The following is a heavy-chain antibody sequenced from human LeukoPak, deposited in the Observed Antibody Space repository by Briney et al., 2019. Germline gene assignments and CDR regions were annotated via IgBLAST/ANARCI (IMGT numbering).Heavy chain of an antibody. V-gene: IGHV1-46*01. D-gene: IGHD3-22*01. CDR2: INPSGGST. CDR3: ARDQIPTDYYDSSGLDAFDI. J-gene: IGHJ3*02. Sequence: VASVKVSCKASGYTFTSYYMHWVRQAPGQGLEWMGIINPSGGSTSYAQKFQGRVTMTRDMSTSTVYMELSSLRSEDTAVYYCARDQIPTDYYDSSGLDAFDIWGQGTMVTVSS. CDR1: GYTFTSYY.